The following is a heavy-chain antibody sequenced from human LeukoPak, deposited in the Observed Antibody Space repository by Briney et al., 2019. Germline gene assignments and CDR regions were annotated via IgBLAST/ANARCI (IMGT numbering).Heavy chain of an antibody. Sequence: SETLSLTCTVSGGSISSSSYYWGWIRQPPGKGLEWIGSIYYSGSTYYNPSLKSRVTISVDTSKNRFSLKLSSVTAADTAVYYCATYYDSSGYYNWFDPWGQGTLVTVSS. D-gene: IGHD3-22*01. CDR1: GGSISSSSYY. J-gene: IGHJ5*02. V-gene: IGHV4-39*01. CDR3: ATYYDSSGYYNWFDP. CDR2: IYYSGST.